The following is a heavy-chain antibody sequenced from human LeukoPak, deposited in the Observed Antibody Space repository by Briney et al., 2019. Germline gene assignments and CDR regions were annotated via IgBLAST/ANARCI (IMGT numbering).Heavy chain of an antibody. Sequence: GGSLRLSCAASGFTFSGYAMSWVRPAPGKGLVWVSRIASDGSSTTYADSVKGRFSISRDNAKNTLYLQMNSLRVEDTAVYYCARGRPHGNDYWGQGTLVTVSS. J-gene: IGHJ4*02. D-gene: IGHD4-23*01. CDR3: ARGRPHGNDY. CDR2: IASDGSST. V-gene: IGHV3-74*01. CDR1: GFTFSGYA.